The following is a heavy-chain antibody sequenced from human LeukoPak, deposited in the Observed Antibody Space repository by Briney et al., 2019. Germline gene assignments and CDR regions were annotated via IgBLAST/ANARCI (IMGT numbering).Heavy chain of an antibody. CDR2: ISGSGGST. Sequence: GGSLLLSCAASGYTFSSYAMSWVRQAPGKGLEWVSAISGSGGSTYYADSVKGRFTISRDNSKNTLYLQMNSLRAEDTAVYYCAKDPRFSSQFDYWGQGTLVTVSS. CDR3: AKDPRFSSQFDY. J-gene: IGHJ4*02. D-gene: IGHD6-6*01. CDR1: GYTFSSYA. V-gene: IGHV3-23*01.